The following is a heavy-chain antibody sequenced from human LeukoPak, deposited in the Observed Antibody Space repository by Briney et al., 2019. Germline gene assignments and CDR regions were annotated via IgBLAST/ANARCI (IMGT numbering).Heavy chain of an antibody. CDR3: ASISSTSWVDY. Sequence: GGSLRLSCAASGFTFSSYGMHWVCQAPGKGLEWVAVISYDGSNKYYADSVKGRFTISRDNAKNTLYLQMNSLRAEDTAVYYCASISSTSWVDYWGQGTLVTVSS. CDR2: ISYDGSNK. CDR1: GFTFSSYG. D-gene: IGHD2-2*01. V-gene: IGHV3-30*03. J-gene: IGHJ4*02.